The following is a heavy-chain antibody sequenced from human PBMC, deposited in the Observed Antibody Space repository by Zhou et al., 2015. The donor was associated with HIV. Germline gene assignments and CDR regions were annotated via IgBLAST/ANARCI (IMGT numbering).Heavy chain of an antibody. D-gene: IGHD3-10*01. V-gene: IGHV1-69*01. Sequence: QVQLVQSGAEVKKPGSSVKVSCKASGGTFSSYAISWVRQAPGQGLEWMGGIIPIFGTANYAQKFQGRVTITADESTSTAYMELSSLRSEDTAVYYCAREREGIRGVVYYFDYWGQGNPGHRLL. CDR1: GGTFSSYA. J-gene: IGHJ4*02. CDR2: IIPIFGTA. CDR3: AREREGIRGVVYYFDY.